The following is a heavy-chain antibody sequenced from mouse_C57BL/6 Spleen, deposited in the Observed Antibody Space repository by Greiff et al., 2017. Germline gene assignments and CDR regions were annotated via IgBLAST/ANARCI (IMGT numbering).Heavy chain of an antibody. Sequence: EVKLVESGGGLVKPGGSLKLSCAASGFTFSSYTMSWVRQTPEKRLEWVATISGGGGNTYYPDSVKGRFTISRDNAKNTRYLQMSSLRSEDTALYYCARQGRYDGFDYWGQGTTLTVSS. D-gene: IGHD2-12*01. CDR3: ARQGRYDGFDY. CDR2: ISGGGGNT. CDR1: GFTFSSYT. V-gene: IGHV5-9*01. J-gene: IGHJ2*01.